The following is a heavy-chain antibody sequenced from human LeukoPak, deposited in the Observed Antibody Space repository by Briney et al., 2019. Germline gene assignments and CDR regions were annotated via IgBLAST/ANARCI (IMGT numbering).Heavy chain of an antibody. Sequence: GASVKVSCKASGYTFTGYYMHWVRQAPGQGLEWMGWVNPNSGGTNYAQKFQGRATMTRETSISTAYMELSRLRSDDTAVYYCARRGYESSGPKYYFDHWGQGILVTVSS. D-gene: IGHD3-22*01. V-gene: IGHV1-2*02. CDR3: ARRGYESSGPKYYFDH. CDR1: GYTFTGYY. J-gene: IGHJ4*02. CDR2: VNPNSGGT.